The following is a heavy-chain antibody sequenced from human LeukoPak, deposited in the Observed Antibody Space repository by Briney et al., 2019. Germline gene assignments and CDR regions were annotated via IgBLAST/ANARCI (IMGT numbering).Heavy chain of an antibody. CDR2: INWDDQK. D-gene: IGHD3-22*01. J-gene: IGHJ5*02. CDR1: GFSLTTSGVG. Sequence: SGPTLVKPTQTLTLTCTFSGFSLTTSGVGVGWIRQPPGKALEWLALINWDDQKVYSPSLQSRLSITKDTSRNQVVLTMTNVDPVDTATYYCAHRRDSSGYQYRYWFAPWGQGTLVTVSS. V-gene: IGHV2-5*02. CDR3: AHRRDSSGYQYRYWFAP.